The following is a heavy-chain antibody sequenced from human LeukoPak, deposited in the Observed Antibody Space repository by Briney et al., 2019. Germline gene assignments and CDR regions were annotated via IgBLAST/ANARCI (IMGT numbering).Heavy chain of an antibody. V-gene: IGHV3-21*01. CDR3: AGHGGYCSSTSCYCDY. CDR2: ISSSSSYI. J-gene: IGHJ4*02. Sequence: PGGSLRLSCAASGFTFSSYSMNWVRQAPGKGLEWVSSISSSSSYIYYADSVKGRFTISRDNAKNSLYLQMNSLRAEDTAVYYCAGHGGYCSSTSCYCDYWGQGTLVTVSS. CDR1: GFTFSSYS. D-gene: IGHD2-2*01.